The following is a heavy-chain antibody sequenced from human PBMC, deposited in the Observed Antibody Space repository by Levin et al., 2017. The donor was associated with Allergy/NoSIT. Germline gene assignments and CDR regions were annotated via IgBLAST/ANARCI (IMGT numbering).Heavy chain of an antibody. CDR2: IYPGDSDT. CDR1: GYSFTSYW. CDR3: ARQWGYYDSSGYYYVPDAFDI. J-gene: IGHJ3*02. V-gene: IGHV5-51*01. D-gene: IGHD3-22*01. Sequence: KVSCKGSGYSFTSYWIGWVRQMPGKGLEWMGIIYPGDSDTRYSPSFQGQVTISADKSISTAYLQWSSLKASDTAMYYCARQWGYYDSSGYYYVPDAFDIWGQGTMVTVSS.